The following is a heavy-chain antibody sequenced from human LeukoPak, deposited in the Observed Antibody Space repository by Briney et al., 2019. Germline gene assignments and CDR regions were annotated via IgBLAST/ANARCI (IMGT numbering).Heavy chain of an antibody. V-gene: IGHV3-23*01. CDR3: AKEADVVAATYPYFDY. J-gene: IGHJ4*02. Sequence: PGGSLRLSRAASGFTFSSYAMSWVSQAPGKGLXXXXXXXGSGGSTYYADXXKGRFTISRDNSKNTLYLQMNSLRAEDTAVYYCAKEADVVAATYPYFDYWGQGTLVTVSS. D-gene: IGHD2-15*01. CDR1: GFTFSSYA. CDR2: XXGSGGST.